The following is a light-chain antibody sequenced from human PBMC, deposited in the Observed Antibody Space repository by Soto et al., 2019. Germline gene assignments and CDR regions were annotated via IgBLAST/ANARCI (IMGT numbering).Light chain of an antibody. CDR2: EVS. J-gene: IGLJ2*01. Sequence: QSALTQPASVSGSPGQSITISCTGTSSDVGGYNYVSWYQQHPGKAPELLIYEVSNRPSGVSNRFTASKSGNTASLTISGLQAEDEADYYCNSYTSSTTLVFGGGTKLTVL. CDR3: NSYTSSTTLV. CDR1: SSDVGGYNY. V-gene: IGLV2-14*01.